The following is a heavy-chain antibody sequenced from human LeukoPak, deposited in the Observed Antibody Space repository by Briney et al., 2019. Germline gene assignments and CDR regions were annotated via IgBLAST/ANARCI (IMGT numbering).Heavy chain of an antibody. Sequence: SETLSLTCAVYGGSFSGYYWSWIRQPPGKGLEWIGEINHSGSTNYNPSLKSRVTISVDTSKNQFSLKLSSVTAADTAVYYCARGDCSSTSCHGDDHWGQGTLVTVSS. CDR1: GGSFSGYY. V-gene: IGHV4-34*01. CDR3: ARGDCSSTSCHGDDH. J-gene: IGHJ4*02. CDR2: INHSGST. D-gene: IGHD2-2*01.